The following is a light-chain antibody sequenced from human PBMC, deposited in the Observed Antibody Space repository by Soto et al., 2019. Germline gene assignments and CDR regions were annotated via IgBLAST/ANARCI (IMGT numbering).Light chain of an antibody. CDR3: QEYGISRT. J-gene: IGKJ1*01. CDR2: GAS. CDR1: QSVSSNY. V-gene: IGKV3-20*01. Sequence: EIVWTQSPGTLSLSPGERATLSCRASQSVSSNYLAWYQQKPGQAPRLLIYGASSRATGIPDRFSGSGSGTDFTLTISRLEPEDFAVYYCQEYGISRTFGQGTKV.